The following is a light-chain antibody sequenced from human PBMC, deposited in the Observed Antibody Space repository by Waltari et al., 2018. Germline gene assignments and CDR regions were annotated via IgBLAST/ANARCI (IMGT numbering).Light chain of an antibody. CDR1: SSDVGGYNY. CDR3: TTYTSSSTLV. V-gene: IGLV2-14*03. CDR2: DVS. J-gene: IGLJ2*01. Sequence: SALTQPAPVSGSPGQSITISCTGTSSDVGGYNYVPWYQQYPGKAPKLMIYDVSNRPSGVTNRFSGAKSGNTASLTISGLQAEDEADYYCTTYTSSSTLVFGGGTKLTVL.